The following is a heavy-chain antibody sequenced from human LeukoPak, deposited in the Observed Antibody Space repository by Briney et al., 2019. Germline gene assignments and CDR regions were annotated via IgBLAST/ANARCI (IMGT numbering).Heavy chain of an antibody. D-gene: IGHD6-13*01. Sequence: SETLSLTCAVYGGSFSGYYWSWIRQPPGKGLEWIGEINHSGSTNYNPSLKSRVTISVDTSMNQFSLKLSSVTAADTAVYYCARGGRIAAAGTGYFDYWGQGTLVTVSS. CDR2: INHSGST. CDR1: GGSFSGYY. CDR3: ARGGRIAAAGTGYFDY. J-gene: IGHJ4*02. V-gene: IGHV4-34*01.